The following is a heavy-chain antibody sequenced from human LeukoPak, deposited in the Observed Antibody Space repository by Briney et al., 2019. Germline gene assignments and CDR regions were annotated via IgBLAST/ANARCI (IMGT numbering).Heavy chain of an antibody. CDR3: ARSPGYTSGWGTADY. J-gene: IGHJ4*02. Sequence: PGGTLRLSCAASGFTFSSYGMHWVRQAPGKGLEWVAVISYDGSNKYYADSVKGRFAISRDNSKNTVYLQMNSLRAEDTAVYYCARSPGYTSGWGTADYWGQGTLVTVSS. CDR2: ISYDGSNK. CDR1: GFTFSSYG. D-gene: IGHD6-19*01. V-gene: IGHV3-30*03.